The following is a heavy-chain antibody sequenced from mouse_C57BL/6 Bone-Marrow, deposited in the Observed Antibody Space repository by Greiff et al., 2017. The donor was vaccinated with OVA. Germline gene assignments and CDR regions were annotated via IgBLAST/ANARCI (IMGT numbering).Heavy chain of an antibody. CDR3: ARTYGSSYGFAY. CDR1: GFTIKNTY. J-gene: IGHJ3*01. D-gene: IGHD1-1*01. CDR2: IDPANGNT. Sequence: EVQLQQSVAELVRPGASVKLSCTASGFTIKNTYMHWVKQRPEQGLEWIGRIDPANGNTKYAPKFQGKATITADTSSNTAYLQLSSLTSEDTAIYYCARTYGSSYGFAYWGQGTLVTVSA. V-gene: IGHV14-3*01.